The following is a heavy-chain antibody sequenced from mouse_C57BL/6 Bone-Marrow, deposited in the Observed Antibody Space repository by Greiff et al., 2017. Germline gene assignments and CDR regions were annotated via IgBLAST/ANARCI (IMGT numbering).Heavy chain of an antibody. V-gene: IGHV1-81*01. Sequence: VQLQQSGAELARPGASVKLSCKASGYTFTSYGISWVKQRPGQGLEWIGEIYPRSGNTYYNEKFKGKATLTADKSSSTAYMELRSLTSEDSAVYFCADYYYGSSCDAMDYWGQGTSVTVSS. D-gene: IGHD1-1*01. J-gene: IGHJ4*01. CDR1: GYTFTSYG. CDR3: ADYYYGSSCDAMDY. CDR2: IYPRSGNT.